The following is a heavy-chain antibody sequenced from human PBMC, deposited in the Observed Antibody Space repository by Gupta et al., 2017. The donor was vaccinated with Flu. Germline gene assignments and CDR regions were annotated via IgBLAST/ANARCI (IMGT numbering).Heavy chain of an antibody. V-gene: IGHV3-48*02. Sequence: EVQLLESGGGLVQPGESLRLSCAASGFTFSTYSFNWVRQAPGKGLEWVSYISSSSSTIYYADSVKGRFTVSRDDAKNSLYLQMNSLRDEDTAVYYCARDPPGAVAGVYFDYWGQGTLVTVSS. CDR2: ISSSSSTI. CDR1: GFTFSTYS. CDR3: ARDPPGAVAGVYFDY. J-gene: IGHJ4*02. D-gene: IGHD6-19*01.